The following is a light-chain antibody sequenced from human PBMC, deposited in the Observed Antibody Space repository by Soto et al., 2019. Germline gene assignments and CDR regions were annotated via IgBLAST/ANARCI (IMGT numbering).Light chain of an antibody. V-gene: IGLV1-51*02. CDR2: ENN. CDR1: NSNIGNNY. CDR3: GTWDSSLSAGV. J-gene: IGLJ1*01. Sequence: VLTQPPSVSAAPGQKVTISCSGSNSNIGNNYVSWYQQLPGTAPKLLIYENNKRPSGIPDRFSGSKSGTSATLGVTGLQTGDEADYYCGTWDSSLSAGVFGTGTKVTVL.